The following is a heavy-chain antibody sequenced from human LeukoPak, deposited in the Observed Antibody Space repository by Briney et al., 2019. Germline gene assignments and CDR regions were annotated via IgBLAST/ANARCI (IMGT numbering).Heavy chain of an antibody. D-gene: IGHD6-19*01. J-gene: IGHJ4*02. CDR3: ASLAFRSGWYGDY. Sequence: GASVKVSCKASGYTFTSYDINWVRQAAGQGLEWMGWMNPNSGNTGYAQKFQGRVTMTRNTSISTAYMELSSLRSEDTAVYYCASLAFRSGWYGDYWGQGTLVTVSS. V-gene: IGHV1-8*01. CDR1: GYTFTSYD. CDR2: MNPNSGNT.